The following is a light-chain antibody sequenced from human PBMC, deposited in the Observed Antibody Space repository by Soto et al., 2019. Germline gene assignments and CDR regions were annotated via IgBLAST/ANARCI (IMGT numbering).Light chain of an antibody. CDR1: ETINRW. V-gene: IGKV1-5*01. CDR2: EAS. J-gene: IGKJ2*01. CDR3: QQYNSSFYT. Sequence: DIQMTQSPSALSASVGDRVTITCRATETINRWLAWYQQKPGRAPKLLVYEASVLESGVPPRFSGSGSGRAFTLIISNLQPDDFATYYCQQYNSSFYTFGQGTTLEIK.